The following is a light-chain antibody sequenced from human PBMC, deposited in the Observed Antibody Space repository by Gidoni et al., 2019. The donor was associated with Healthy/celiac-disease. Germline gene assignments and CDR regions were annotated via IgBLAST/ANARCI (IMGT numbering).Light chain of an antibody. J-gene: IGKJ1*01. CDR1: QSVSSY. Sequence: EIVLTQSPATLSLSPGERATLSCRASQSVSSYLAWYQQKPGQAPRLLIYDASNRATGIPARFSGSGSGTDFTLTISSLEPEDFAVYYCQQRSNWTWTFVQXTKVEIK. CDR3: QQRSNWTWT. CDR2: DAS. V-gene: IGKV3-11*01.